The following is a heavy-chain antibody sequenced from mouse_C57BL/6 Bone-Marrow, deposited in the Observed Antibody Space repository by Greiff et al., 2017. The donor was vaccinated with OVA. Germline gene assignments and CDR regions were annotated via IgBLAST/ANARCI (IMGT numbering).Heavy chain of an antibody. J-gene: IGHJ2*01. CDR2: ISDGGSYT. D-gene: IGHD2-2*01. CDR3: ARGWLPPDY. V-gene: IGHV5-4*03. Sequence: EVKLMESGGGLVKPGGSLKLSCAASGFTFSSYAMSWVRQTPEKRLEWVATISDGGSYTYYPDNVKGRFTISRDNAKNNLYLQMSHLKSEDTAMYYCARGWLPPDYWGQGTTLTVSS. CDR1: GFTFSSYA.